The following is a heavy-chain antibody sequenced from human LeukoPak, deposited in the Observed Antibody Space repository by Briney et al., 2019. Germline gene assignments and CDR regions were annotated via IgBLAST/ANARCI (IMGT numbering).Heavy chain of an antibody. CDR2: WYYNGDT. CDR3: ARTTTSFDD. CDR1: GGSISSYS. J-gene: IGHJ4*02. Sequence: SETLSLNCSVSGGSISSYSWSWIRQPPGKGLEWIGYWYYNGDTNYNPSLKSRVIVSADTSKNQISLKLSSVTTADTAVYYCARTTTSFDDWGQGTLVTVSS. V-gene: IGHV4-59*01. D-gene: IGHD1-1*01.